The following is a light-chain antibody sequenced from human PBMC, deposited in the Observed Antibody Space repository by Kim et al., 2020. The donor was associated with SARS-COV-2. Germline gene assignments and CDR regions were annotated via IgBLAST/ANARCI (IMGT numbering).Light chain of an antibody. Sequence: ELTQPPSASGTPGQRVTISCSGSSSNIGSNTVNWYQQLPGTAPKLLIYSNNQRPSGVPDRFSGSKSGTSASLAISGLQSEDEADYYCAAWDDSLNKVF. CDR3: AAWDDSLNKV. J-gene: IGLJ2*01. CDR2: SNN. CDR1: SSNIGSNT. V-gene: IGLV1-44*01.